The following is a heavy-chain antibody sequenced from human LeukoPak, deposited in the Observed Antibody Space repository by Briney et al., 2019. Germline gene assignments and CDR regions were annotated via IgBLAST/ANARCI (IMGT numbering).Heavy chain of an antibody. CDR3: AREPSQWLVTYYFDF. J-gene: IGHJ4*02. CDR2: ISTYNGDT. V-gene: IGHV1-18*01. Sequence: ASVKVSCKASGYIFTRYGISWVRQAPGQGLEWMGWISTYNGDTNYAQKFQGRVTMSTDTSTNTAYMELRTLTSDDTAVYFCAREPSQWLVTYYFDFWGQGTLVTVSS. CDR1: GYIFTRYG. D-gene: IGHD5-12*01.